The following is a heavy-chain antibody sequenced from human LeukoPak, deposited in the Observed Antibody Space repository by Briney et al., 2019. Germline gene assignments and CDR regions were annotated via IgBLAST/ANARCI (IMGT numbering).Heavy chain of an antibody. Sequence: PGGSLRLSCAASGTTFGDYAMHWVRQAPGKGLEWVSFISGDGGTTYYADSVKGRFTISRDNSKTSLYLQMNSLRTEDTALYYCAKDQGASGWGAFDYWGQGTLVTVSS. CDR3: AKDQGASGWGAFDY. CDR1: GTTFGDYA. CDR2: ISGDGGTT. V-gene: IGHV3-43*02. D-gene: IGHD6-19*01. J-gene: IGHJ4*02.